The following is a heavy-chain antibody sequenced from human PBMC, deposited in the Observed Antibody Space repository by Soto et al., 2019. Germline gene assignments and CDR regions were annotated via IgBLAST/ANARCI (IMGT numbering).Heavy chain of an antibody. V-gene: IGHV1-8*01. CDR2: MNPNSGNT. J-gene: IGHJ6*03. Sequence: ASVKVSCKASGYTFTSYDINWVRQATGQGLEWMGWMNPNSGNTGYAQKFQGRVTMTRNTSISTAYMELSSLRSEDTAVYYCARTRDKPKRYYYYYYMDVWGKGTTVTVSS. CDR1: GYTFTSYD. D-gene: IGHD2-15*01. CDR3: ARTRDKPKRYYYYYYMDV.